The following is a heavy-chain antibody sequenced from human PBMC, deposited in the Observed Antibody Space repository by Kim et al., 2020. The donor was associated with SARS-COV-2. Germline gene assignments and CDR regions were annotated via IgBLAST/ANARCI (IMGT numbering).Heavy chain of an antibody. CDR3: ARSARGGYGSPVWFDP. CDR2: ISYDGSNK. CDR1: GFTFSSYA. V-gene: IGHV3-30*04. Sequence: GGSLRLSCAASGFTFSSYAMHWVRQAPGKGLEWVAVISYDGSNKYYADSVKGRFTISRDNSKNTLYLQMNSLRAEDTAVYYCARSARGGYGSPVWFDPWGQGTLVTVYS. J-gene: IGHJ5*02. D-gene: IGHD3-10*01.